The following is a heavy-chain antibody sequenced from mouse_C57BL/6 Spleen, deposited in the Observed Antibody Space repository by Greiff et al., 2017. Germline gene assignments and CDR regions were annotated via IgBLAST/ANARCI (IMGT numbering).Heavy chain of an antibody. D-gene: IGHD1-1*01. V-gene: IGHV1-7*01. J-gene: IGHJ4*01. CDR3: ANDYGSSHYAMDY. Sequence: VQLQQSGAELAKPGASVKLSCKASGYTFTSYWMHWVKQRPGQGLEWIGYINPSSGYTKYNQKVKDKATLTADKSSSTAYMQLSSLTYEDSAVYYCANDYGSSHYAMDYWGQGTSVTVSS. CDR1: GYTFTSYW. CDR2: INPSSGYT.